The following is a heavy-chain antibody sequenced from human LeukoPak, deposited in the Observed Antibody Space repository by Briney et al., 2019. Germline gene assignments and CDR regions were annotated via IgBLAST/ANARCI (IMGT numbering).Heavy chain of an antibody. CDR3: ARDMLEGRDRSTSCYS. J-gene: IGHJ4*02. CDR1: GYTFTSYG. D-gene: IGHD2-2*01. CDR2: ISAYNGNT. Sequence: GASVKVSCKASGYTFTSYGISWVRQAPGQGLEWMGWISAYNGNTNYAQKLQGRVTMTTDTSTSTAYMELRSLRSDDTAVYYCARDMLEGRDRSTSCYSWGQGTLVTVSS. V-gene: IGHV1-18*01.